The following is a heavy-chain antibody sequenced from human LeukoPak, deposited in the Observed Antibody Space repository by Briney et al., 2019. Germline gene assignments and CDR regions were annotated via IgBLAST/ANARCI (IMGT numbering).Heavy chain of an antibody. V-gene: IGHV3-23*01. CDR3: ATYDSSVHDAFDI. D-gene: IGHD3-22*01. Sequence: PGGSLRLSCAASGFTFSSYAMSWVRQAPGEGLEWVSAISGSGGSTYYADSVKGRFTISRDNSKNTLYLQMNSLRAEDTAVYYCATYDSSVHDAFDIWGQGTMVTVSS. CDR1: GFTFSSYA. CDR2: ISGSGGST. J-gene: IGHJ3*02.